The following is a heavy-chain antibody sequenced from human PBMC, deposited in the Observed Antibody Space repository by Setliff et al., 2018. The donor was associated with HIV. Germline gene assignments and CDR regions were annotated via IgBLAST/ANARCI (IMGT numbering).Heavy chain of an antibody. D-gene: IGHD5-18*01. CDR2: IYYSGST. V-gene: IGHV4-39*07. CDR1: GGSISGSNYY. CDR3: ARDLGSAYSYAQGRFDP. Sequence: PSETLSLTCTVSGGSISGSNYYWGWVRQPPGKGLEWIGSIYYSGSTYYNSSLKSRVTMSVDTSKNKFSLKLSSVTAADTAVYYCARDLGSAYSYAQGRFDPWGQGTLVTVSS. J-gene: IGHJ5*02.